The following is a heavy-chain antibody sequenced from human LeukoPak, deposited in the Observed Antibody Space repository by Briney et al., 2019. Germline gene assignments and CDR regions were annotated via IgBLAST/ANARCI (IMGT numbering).Heavy chain of an antibody. V-gene: IGHV5-51*01. D-gene: IGHD4-23*01. CDR1: GXIFTSYC. CDR2: IFLGDSDT. J-gene: IGHJ6*02. CDR3: ARSYGGNLPYYYYGMDV. Sequence: GESLKISFYGSGXIFTSYCIGLVRQLPGKGIVWMVIIFLGDSDTRYSPSFQGQVTISADKSISTAYLQWSSLKASDTAMYYCARSYGGNLPYYYYGMDVWGQGTTVTVSS.